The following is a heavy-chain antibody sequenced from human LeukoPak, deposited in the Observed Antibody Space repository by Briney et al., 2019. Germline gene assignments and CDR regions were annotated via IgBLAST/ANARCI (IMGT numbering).Heavy chain of an antibody. V-gene: IGHV1-8*01. CDR3: ARGLGPSYFDFWSGYYSVFDY. CDR2: MNPNSGNT. J-gene: IGHJ4*02. Sequence: ASVKVSCKASGYTFTSYDNNWVRQATGQGLEWMGWMNPNSGNTGYAQKFQGRVTMTRNTSISTAYMELSSLRSEDTAVYYCARGLGPSYFDFWSGYYSVFDYWGQGTPVTVSS. D-gene: IGHD3-3*01. CDR1: GYTFTSYD.